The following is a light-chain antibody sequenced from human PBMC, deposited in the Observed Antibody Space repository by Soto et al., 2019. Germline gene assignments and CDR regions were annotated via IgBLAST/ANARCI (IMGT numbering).Light chain of an antibody. CDR3: SSYTSSSTLV. V-gene: IGLV2-14*03. CDR1: SSDVGGYNY. J-gene: IGLJ2*01. CDR2: DVS. Sequence: QCVLTQPASVSGFPGQSITITYTGTSSDVGGYNYVSWYQQHPGKAPKLMIYDVSNRPSGVSNRFSGSKSGDTASLTISGLQAEDEADYYCSSYTSSSTLVFGGGTKVTVL.